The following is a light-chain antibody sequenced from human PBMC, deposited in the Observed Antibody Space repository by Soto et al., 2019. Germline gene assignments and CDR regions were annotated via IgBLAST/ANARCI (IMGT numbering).Light chain of an antibody. CDR1: GGSIANNY. V-gene: IGLV6-57*04. J-gene: IGLJ3*02. CDR3: HSYDSSANWG. Sequence: NFMLTQPHSVSESPGKTVTISCTRSGGSIANNYVQWYQQRPGSAPTPVIFQDNERPSGVPDRFSGSIDSSSNSASLTISGLRTEDEADYYCHSYDSSANWGVGAGTKVTVL. CDR2: QDN.